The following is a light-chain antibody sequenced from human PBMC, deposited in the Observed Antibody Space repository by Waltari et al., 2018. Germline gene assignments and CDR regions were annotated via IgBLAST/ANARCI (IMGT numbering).Light chain of an antibody. Sequence: EIQLTQSPSALSASVGDRVTITCRASQSGNSWLAWYQQKPGKAPELLIYKAAILESGVPSRVSGSESGTYFTLTISGLQPEDSAVYYCQQYNNFPLTFGGGTRVEIK. CDR2: KAA. CDR3: QQYNNFPLT. CDR1: QSGNSW. J-gene: IGKJ4*01. V-gene: IGKV1-5*03.